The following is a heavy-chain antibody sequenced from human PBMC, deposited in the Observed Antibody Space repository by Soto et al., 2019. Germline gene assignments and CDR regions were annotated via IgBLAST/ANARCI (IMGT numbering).Heavy chain of an antibody. CDR2: VSAYNGNT. V-gene: IGHV1-18*01. Sequence: QVQLVQSGAEVKKPGASVKVSCKASGYTFSNDAITWVRQAPGQGLEWMGWVSAYNGNTNYAQKFKGRVTMTTDTSPSPAYLAIRSLRYDDTAVYFCARASRYYWNYMMYWGQGTLVTVSS. J-gene: IGHJ4*02. CDR3: ARASRYYWNYMMY. CDR1: GYTFSNDA. D-gene: IGHD1-7*01.